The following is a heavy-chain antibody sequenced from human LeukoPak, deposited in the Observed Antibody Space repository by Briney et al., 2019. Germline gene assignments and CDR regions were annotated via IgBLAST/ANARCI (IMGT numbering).Heavy chain of an antibody. CDR2: INHSGST. D-gene: IGHD2-2*01. CDR3: AREACSSTSCYYYYHYYMDV. J-gene: IGHJ6*03. V-gene: IGHV4-34*01. Sequence: SETLSLTCAVYGGSFSGYYWSWIRQPPGKGLEWIGEINHSGSTNYNPSLKSRVTISVDTSKNQFSLKLSSVTAADTAVYYCAREACSSTSCYYYYHYYMDVWGKGTTVTVSS. CDR1: GGSFSGYY.